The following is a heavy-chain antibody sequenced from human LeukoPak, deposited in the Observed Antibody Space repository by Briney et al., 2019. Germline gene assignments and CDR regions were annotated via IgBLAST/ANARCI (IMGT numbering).Heavy chain of an antibody. CDR1: GGSISSGAYY. J-gene: IGHJ4*01. CDR3: ARAIWGYYFDY. CDR2: IDYSGST. D-gene: IGHD3-16*01. V-gene: IGHV4-61*08. Sequence: PSQTLSLTCTVSGGSISSGAYYWSWVRLPPGKGLEWIGSIDYSGSTNYNPSLKSRVTISVDTSKSQFSLELSSVTAADTGVFYCARAIWGYYFDYWGHGTPVTVSS.